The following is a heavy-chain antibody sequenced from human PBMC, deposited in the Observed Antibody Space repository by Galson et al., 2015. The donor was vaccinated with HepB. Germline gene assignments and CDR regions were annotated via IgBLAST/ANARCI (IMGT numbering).Heavy chain of an antibody. V-gene: IGHV1-18*04. CDR2: IGVYNGIT. CDR1: GYTFASYG. D-gene: IGHD3-10*01. Sequence: SVKVSCKASGYTFASYGISWVRQAPGQGLEWMGWIGVYNGITNYAQNLQGRVTMTTDTSTSTAYMELRSLRSDDTAVYYCAREEVLWFGELLHYLDYWGQGTPVTVSS. J-gene: IGHJ4*02. CDR3: AREEVLWFGELLHYLDY.